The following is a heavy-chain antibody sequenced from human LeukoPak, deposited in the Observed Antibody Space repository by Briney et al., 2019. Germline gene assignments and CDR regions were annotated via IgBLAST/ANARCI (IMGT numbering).Heavy chain of an antibody. CDR3: LRARPPHYYSDY. CDR1: GFTFNSYW. V-gene: IGHV3-74*01. Sequence: GGSLRLSCAASGFTFNSYWMHWVRQSPGKGLVWVSRINFDGSSTNYADSVKGRFSISRDNAKNTLYLQMNSLRAEDTAVYYCLRARPPHYYSDYWGQGTLVTVSS. CDR2: INFDGSST. J-gene: IGHJ4*02.